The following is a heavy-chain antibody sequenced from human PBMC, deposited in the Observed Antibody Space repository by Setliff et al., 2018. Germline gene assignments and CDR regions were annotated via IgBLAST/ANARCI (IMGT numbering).Heavy chain of an antibody. CDR1: GYSISSGYY. CDR2: IYHSGST. Sequence: PSETLSLTCAVSGYSISSGYYWGWIRQPPGKGLEWIGSIYHSGSTYYNPSLKSRVTISVDKSKNQFSLKLSSVTAADTALYYCARMLAAARYYYYYGMDVWGQGTTVTVSS. D-gene: IGHD6-13*01. V-gene: IGHV4-38-2*01. J-gene: IGHJ6*02. CDR3: ARMLAAARYYYYYGMDV.